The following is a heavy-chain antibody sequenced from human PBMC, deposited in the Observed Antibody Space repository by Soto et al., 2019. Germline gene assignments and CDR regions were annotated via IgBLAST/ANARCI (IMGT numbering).Heavy chain of an antibody. Sequence: LXRSCAASLFTFSDYYISWIRQAPGKGLEWVSYISSSGSTIYYADSVKGRFTISRDNAKNSLYLQMNSLRAEDTAVYYCARDPDCSGGSCSPDYWGQGTLVTVSS. D-gene: IGHD2-15*01. CDR2: ISSSGSTI. J-gene: IGHJ4*02. V-gene: IGHV3-11*01. CDR1: LFTFSDYY. CDR3: ARDPDCSGGSCSPDY.